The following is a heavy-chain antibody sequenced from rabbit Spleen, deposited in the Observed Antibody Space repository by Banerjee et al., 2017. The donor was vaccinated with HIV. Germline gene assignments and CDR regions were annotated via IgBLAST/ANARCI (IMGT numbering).Heavy chain of an antibody. V-gene: IGHV1S40*01. CDR1: GVDFSNYNF. CDR3: ARNYVNAFDP. CDR2: IWGGANGAT. D-gene: IGHD1-1*01. J-gene: IGHJ2*01. Sequence: LVESGGDLVQPGASLTVTCTASGVDFSNYNFMCWVRQAPGKGLEWIACIWGGANGATYYASWAKGRFTISKTSPTTVTLQMTSLTAADTATYFCARNYVNAFDPWGQGTLVTVS.